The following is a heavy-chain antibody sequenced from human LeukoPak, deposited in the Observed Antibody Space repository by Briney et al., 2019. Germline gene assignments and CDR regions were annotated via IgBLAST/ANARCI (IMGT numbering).Heavy chain of an antibody. D-gene: IGHD6-13*01. Sequence: GGSLRLSCAASGFTFSSYAMSWVRQAPGKGLQWVSSISGSGTSTYYADSVKGRFTISRDNPKNTLFLQMNSLRADDTAVYYCAKERYSSSRYVFDYWGQGSLVTVSS. CDR1: GFTFSSYA. CDR3: AKERYSSSRYVFDY. V-gene: IGHV3-23*01. J-gene: IGHJ4*02. CDR2: ISGSGTST.